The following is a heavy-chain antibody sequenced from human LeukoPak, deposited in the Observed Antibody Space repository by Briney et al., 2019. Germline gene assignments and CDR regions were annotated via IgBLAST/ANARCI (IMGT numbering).Heavy chain of an antibody. CDR3: ASPSGTYPWFDP. Sequence: SGGSLRLSCAASGLTFTSYYMHGVRQSRGKGLACVSRIYTDGTNTSYADSVRGRFITSRDNAKSTLYLQMNSLRAEDTAVYFCASPSGTYPWFDPWGQGTLVTVSS. D-gene: IGHD1-26*01. CDR2: IYTDGTNT. V-gene: IGHV3-74*01. J-gene: IGHJ5*02. CDR1: GLTFTSYY.